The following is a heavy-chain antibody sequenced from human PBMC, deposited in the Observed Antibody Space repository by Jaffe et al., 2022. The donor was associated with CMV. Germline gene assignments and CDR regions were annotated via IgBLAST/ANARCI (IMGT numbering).Heavy chain of an antibody. V-gene: IGHV5-51*01. D-gene: IGHD5-18*01. J-gene: IGHJ4*02. CDR3: ARHFEPSGYSYGYVLDFDY. CDR2: IYPGDSDT. CDR1: GYSFTSYW. Sequence: EVQLVQSGAEVKKPGESLKISCKGSGYSFTSYWIGWVRQMPGKGLEWMGIIYPGDSDTRYSPSFQGQVTISADKSISTAYLQWSSLKASDTAMYYCARHFEPSGYSYGYVLDFDYWGQGTLVTVSS.